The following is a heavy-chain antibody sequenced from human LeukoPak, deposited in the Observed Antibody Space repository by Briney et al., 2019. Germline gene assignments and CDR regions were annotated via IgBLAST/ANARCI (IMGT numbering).Heavy chain of an antibody. J-gene: IGHJ3*02. D-gene: IGHD3-22*01. Sequence: GGSLRLSCAASGFTVSSNYMSWVRQAPGKGLEWVSVIYSGGSTYYADSVKGRFTISRDNSKNTLYLQMNSLRAEDTAVYYCAKDKGYYYDSSGYSDAFDIWGQGTMVTVSS. CDR2: IYSGGST. CDR1: GFTVSSNY. V-gene: IGHV3-66*01. CDR3: AKDKGYYYDSSGYSDAFDI.